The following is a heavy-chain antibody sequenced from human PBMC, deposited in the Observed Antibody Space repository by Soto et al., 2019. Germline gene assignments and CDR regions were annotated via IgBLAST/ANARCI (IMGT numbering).Heavy chain of an antibody. CDR3: AKEYCGGHCSSDYFDY. CDR2: ISRDGSVR. Sequence: PGGSPRLSCAASGFTFSNYGIHWVRQAPGNGLEWVAVISRDGSVRYYADSVKGRFTISRDNSKNTLYLQVNNLRPEDTAVYYCAKEYCGGHCSSDYFDYWGQGTLVTVSS. D-gene: IGHD2-21*01. CDR1: GFTFSNYG. V-gene: IGHV3-30*18. J-gene: IGHJ4*02.